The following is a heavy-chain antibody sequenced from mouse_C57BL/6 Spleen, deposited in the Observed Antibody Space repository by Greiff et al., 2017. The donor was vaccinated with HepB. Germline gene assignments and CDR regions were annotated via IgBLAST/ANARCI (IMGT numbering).Heavy chain of an antibody. CDR3: AREGGRRTGYFDV. V-gene: IGHV1-64*01. D-gene: IGHD1-1*01. Sequence: QVQLQQPGAELVKPGASVKLSCKASGYTFTSYWMHWVKQRPGQGLEWIGMIHPNSGSTNYNEKFKSKATLTVDKSSSTAYMQLSSLTSEDSAVYCCAREGGRRTGYFDVWGTGTTVTVSS. CDR1: GYTFTSYW. J-gene: IGHJ1*03. CDR2: IHPNSGST.